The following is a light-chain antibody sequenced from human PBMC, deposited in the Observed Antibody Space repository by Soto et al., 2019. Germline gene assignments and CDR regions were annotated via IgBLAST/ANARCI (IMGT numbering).Light chain of an antibody. J-gene: IGKJ4*01. Sequence: EIVMTQSPATLSVSPGERATLSCRASQSVSSNLAWYQQKPGQAPRLLIYGASTRATGIPARCSGSGSGTEFTLTISSLQPEDFAVYYCQQYNNWPPIFGGGTKVEIK. CDR1: QSVSSN. CDR3: QQYNNWPPI. CDR2: GAS. V-gene: IGKV3-15*01.